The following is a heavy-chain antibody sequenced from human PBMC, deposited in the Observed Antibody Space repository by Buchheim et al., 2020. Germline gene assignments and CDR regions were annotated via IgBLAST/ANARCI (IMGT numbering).Heavy chain of an antibody. Sequence: QVQLVESGGGVVQPGRSLRLSCAASGFTFSSYGMHWVRQAPGKGLEWVAVISYDGSNKYYADSVKGRFTISRDNSKKTLYLQMNSLRAEDTAVYYCAKDRGLEYYGMDVWGQGTT. CDR1: GFTFSSYG. CDR2: ISYDGSNK. D-gene: IGHD3-10*01. J-gene: IGHJ6*02. V-gene: IGHV3-30*18. CDR3: AKDRGLEYYGMDV.